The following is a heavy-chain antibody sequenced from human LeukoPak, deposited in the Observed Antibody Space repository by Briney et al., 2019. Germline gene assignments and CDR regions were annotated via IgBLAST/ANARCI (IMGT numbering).Heavy chain of an antibody. J-gene: IGHJ4*02. CDR2: IYWNDNE. Sequence: SGPKLVNPTETLTLTCTCSGFSVSSSGVAVVWIRQAPGKALEWLGHIYWNDNEHYSTSLKSRLTITKDTSENQVVLTMTNMETVDTAIYYCAHLTTSAYYYDYSGQGTLVTVSS. V-gene: IGHV2-5*01. CDR1: GFSVSSSGVA. CDR3: AHLTTSAYYYDY. D-gene: IGHD1-1*01.